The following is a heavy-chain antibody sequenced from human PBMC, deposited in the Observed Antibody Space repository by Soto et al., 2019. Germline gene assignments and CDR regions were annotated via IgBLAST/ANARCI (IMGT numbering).Heavy chain of an antibody. CDR2: ILYSGNT. CDR1: GGSISSVGCY. J-gene: IGHJ4*02. V-gene: IGHV4-39*01. Sequence: SETLSLTCTVSGGSISSVGCYWSWIRQPPGRGREWIGSILYSGNTYYKPSLKSRVSISIDTSRNQFSLKLTSVTAADTGVYYCASSSPFHNWGQGILVTVYS. D-gene: IGHD6-6*01. CDR3: ASSSPFHN.